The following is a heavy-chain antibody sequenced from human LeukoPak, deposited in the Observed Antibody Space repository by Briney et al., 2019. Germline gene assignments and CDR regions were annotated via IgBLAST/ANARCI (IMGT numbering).Heavy chain of an antibody. V-gene: IGHV3-30-3*01. CDR2: ISYDGSNK. CDR3: AKDRGVWAFDI. J-gene: IGHJ3*02. CDR1: GITLSSYD. D-gene: IGHD3-10*01. Sequence: GGSLRLSCAASGITLSSYDMHWVRQAPGKALEWVAVISYDGSNKDYADSVKGRFTISRDNSKNTLDLQMNSLRAEDTAVYYCAKDRGVWAFDISGQGTMVTVSS.